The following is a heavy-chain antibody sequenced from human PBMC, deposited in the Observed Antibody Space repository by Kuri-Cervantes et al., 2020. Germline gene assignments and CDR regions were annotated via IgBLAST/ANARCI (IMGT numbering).Heavy chain of an antibody. V-gene: IGHV4-61*01. Sequence: SETLSLTCTVSGGSVSSGSYYWSWIRQPPGKGLEWIGYIYYSGSTNYNPSLKSRVTMSVDSSKNQSSLKLTSVTAADTAVYYCARDRLAMVVWGQGALVTVSS. J-gene: IGHJ4*02. CDR1: GGSVSSGSYY. CDR2: IYYSGST. CDR3: ARDRLAMVV. D-gene: IGHD5-18*01.